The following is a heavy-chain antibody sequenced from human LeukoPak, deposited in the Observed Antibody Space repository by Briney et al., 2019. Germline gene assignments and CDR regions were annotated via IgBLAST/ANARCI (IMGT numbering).Heavy chain of an antibody. D-gene: IGHD3-22*01. J-gene: IGHJ4*02. CDR2: ISAYNGNT. Sequence: ASVKVSCKASGYTFTSYGISWVRQAPGQGLEWMGWISAYNGNTNYAQKLQGRVTMTTDTSTSTAYMELRSLRSEDTAVYYCARARDLYDSSGYSFDYWGQGTLVTVSS. V-gene: IGHV1-18*01. CDR1: GYTFTSYG. CDR3: ARARDLYDSSGYSFDY.